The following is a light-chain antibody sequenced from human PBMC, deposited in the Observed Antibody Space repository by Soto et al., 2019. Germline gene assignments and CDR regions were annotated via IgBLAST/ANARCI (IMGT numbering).Light chain of an antibody. CDR2: EVS. CDR1: SSDVGGYNY. V-gene: IGLV2-14*01. J-gene: IGLJ1*01. CDR3: NSYTSKSTGV. Sequence: QSALTQPASVSGSPGQSITISCTGTSSDVGGYNYVSWYQQHPGKAPKLIIYEVSNRPSGVSNRFSGSKSGNTASLTISGLQAEVEDDYFCNSYTSKSTGVFGTGTKVTVL.